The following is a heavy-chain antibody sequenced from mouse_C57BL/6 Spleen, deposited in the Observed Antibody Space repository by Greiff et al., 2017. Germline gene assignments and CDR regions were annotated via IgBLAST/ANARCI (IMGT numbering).Heavy chain of an antibody. J-gene: IGHJ4*01. CDR3: AREKSNYVGAMDY. V-gene: IGHV3-6*01. CDR2: ISYDGSN. Sequence: ESGPGLVKPSQSLSLTCSVTGYSITSGYYWNWIRQFPGNKLEWMGYISYDGSNNYNPSLKNRISITRDTSKNQFFLKLNSVTTEDTATYYCAREKSNYVGAMDYWGQGTSVTVSS. D-gene: IGHD2-5*01. CDR1: GYSITSGYY.